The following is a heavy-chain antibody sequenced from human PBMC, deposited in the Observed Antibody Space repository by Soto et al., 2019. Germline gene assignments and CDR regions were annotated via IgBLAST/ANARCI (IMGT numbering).Heavy chain of an antibody. Sequence: EVQLLESGGGLVQPGGSLRLSCAASGFTFSSYAMSWVRQAPGKGLEWVSAISGSGGSTYYADSVKGRFTISRDNSKNQLYLQMNSLRAEDTAVYYCATRPRYYYESGWGQGTLVTVSS. CDR3: ATRPRYYYESG. J-gene: IGHJ4*02. D-gene: IGHD3-10*01. V-gene: IGHV3-23*01. CDR1: GFTFSSYA. CDR2: ISGSGGST.